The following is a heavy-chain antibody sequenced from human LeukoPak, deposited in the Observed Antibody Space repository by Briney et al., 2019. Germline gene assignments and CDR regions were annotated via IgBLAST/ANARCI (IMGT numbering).Heavy chain of an antibody. CDR1: GYTFTGYY. Sequence: ASVRVPCKASGYTFTGYYMHWVRQAPGQGLEWMGRINPNSGGTNYAQKFQGRVTMTRDTSISTAYMELSRLRSDDTAVYYCARGRAREDIVVVPAANIYLGDFDYWGQGTLVTVSS. CDR2: INPNSGGT. D-gene: IGHD2-2*01. CDR3: ARGRAREDIVVVPAANIYLGDFDY. V-gene: IGHV1-2*06. J-gene: IGHJ4*02.